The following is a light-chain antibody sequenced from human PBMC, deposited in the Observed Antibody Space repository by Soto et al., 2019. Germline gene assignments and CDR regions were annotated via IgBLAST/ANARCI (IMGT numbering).Light chain of an antibody. CDR3: TSYTSSTPFYV. CDR1: SGDIDDYNY. CDR2: DVY. J-gene: IGLJ1*01. Sequence: QSVLTQPASVSGSPGQSITISCVGTSGDIDDYNYVSWYQQHPGKAPQVIIYDVYNRPSGVSHRFSGSKPGDTASLTISGLQAEDEADYYCTSYTSSTPFYVFGTGTKVTVL. V-gene: IGLV2-14*01.